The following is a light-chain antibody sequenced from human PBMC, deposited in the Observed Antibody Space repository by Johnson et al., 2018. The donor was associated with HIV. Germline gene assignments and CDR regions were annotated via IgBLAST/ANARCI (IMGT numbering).Light chain of an antibody. Sequence: QSVLTQPPSVSAAPGLKVTISCSGSSSNIANNYVSWYQQLPGTAPKLLIYENNKRPSGIPDRFSGSKSGTSATLGITGLQTGDEADYYCGTWDSSLSVYVFGTGSKVTVL. CDR3: GTWDSSLSVYV. CDR1: SSNIANNY. J-gene: IGLJ1*01. V-gene: IGLV1-51*02. CDR2: ENN.